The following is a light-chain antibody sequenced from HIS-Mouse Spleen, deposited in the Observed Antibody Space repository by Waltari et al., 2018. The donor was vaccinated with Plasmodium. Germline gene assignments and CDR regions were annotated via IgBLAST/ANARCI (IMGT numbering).Light chain of an antibody. V-gene: IGKV1-5*03. CDR3: QQYNSYSWT. CDR2: KAY. J-gene: IGKJ1*01. CDR1: QSISSL. Sequence: DIQMTQSPSTLSASVGDRVTITGRASQSISSLLYWYQQKPGKAPKLLIYKAYSLESGVPSRFSGSGSGTEFTLTISSLQPDDFATYYCQQYNSYSWTFGQGTRVEIK.